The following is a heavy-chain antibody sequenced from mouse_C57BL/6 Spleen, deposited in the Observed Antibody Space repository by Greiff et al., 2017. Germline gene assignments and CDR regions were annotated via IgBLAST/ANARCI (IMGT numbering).Heavy chain of an antibody. CDR1: GYTFTDYY. CDR2: INPNNGGT. CDR3: AIPTIPRFFFDY. V-gene: IGHV1-26*01. J-gene: IGHJ2*01. Sequence: EVQLQQSGPELVKPGASVKISCKASGYTFTDYYMNWVKQSHGKSLEWIGDINPNNGGTSYNQKFKGKATLTVDKSSSTAYMELRSLTSEDSAVYYCAIPTIPRFFFDYWGQGTTLTVSS. D-gene: IGHD1-1*02.